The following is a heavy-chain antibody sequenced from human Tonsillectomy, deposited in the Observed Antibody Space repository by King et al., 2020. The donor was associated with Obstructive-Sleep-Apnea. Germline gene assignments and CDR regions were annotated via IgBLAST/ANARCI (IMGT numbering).Heavy chain of an antibody. Sequence: VQLVESGGGLVQPGGSLKLSCAASGFTFSGSAMHWVRQASGKGLEWVGRIRSKANSYATAYAASVKGRFTISRDDSKNTAYLQMNSLKTEDTAVYYCTRQDLVPAAAGTGDYYYGMDVWGQGTTVTVSS. CDR3: TRQDLVPAAAGTGDYYYGMDV. CDR1: GFTFSGSA. D-gene: IGHD6-13*01. CDR2: IRSKANSYAT. V-gene: IGHV3-73*01. J-gene: IGHJ6*02.